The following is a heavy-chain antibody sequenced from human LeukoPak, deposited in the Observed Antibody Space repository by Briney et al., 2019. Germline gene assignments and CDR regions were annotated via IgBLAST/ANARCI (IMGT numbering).Heavy chain of an antibody. V-gene: IGHV4-59*12. CDR2: IYYSGST. J-gene: IGHJ4*02. CDR3: ARDDTAMVNGGYFDY. D-gene: IGHD5-18*01. Sequence: SETLSLTCTVSGGSISSYYWSWIRQPPGKGLEWIGYIYYSGSTNYNPSLKSRVTISVDTSKNQFSLKLSSVTAADTAVYYCARDDTAMVNGGYFDYWGQGTLVTVSS. CDR1: GGSISSYY.